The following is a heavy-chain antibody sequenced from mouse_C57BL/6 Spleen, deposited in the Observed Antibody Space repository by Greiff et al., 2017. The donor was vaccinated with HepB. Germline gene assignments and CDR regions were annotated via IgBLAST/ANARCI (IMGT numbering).Heavy chain of an antibody. D-gene: IGHD2-1*01. V-gene: IGHV1-20*01. Sequence: EVKLMESGPELVKPGDSVKISCKASGYSFTGYFMNWVMQSHGKSLEWIGRINPYNGDTFYNQKFKGKATLTVDKSSSTAHMELRSLTSEDSAVYYCARGGNYGFDYWGQGTTLTVSS. CDR3: ARGGNYGFDY. J-gene: IGHJ2*01. CDR2: INPYNGDT. CDR1: GYSFTGYF.